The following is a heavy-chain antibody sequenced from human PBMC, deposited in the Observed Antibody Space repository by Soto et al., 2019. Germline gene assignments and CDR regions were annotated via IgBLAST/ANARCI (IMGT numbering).Heavy chain of an antibody. D-gene: IGHD5-12*01. J-gene: IGHJ5*02. CDR3: AKGDNLGPKTGYASDP. Sequence: PSQTLSLTCAISGDSVSSNTASWNLIRQSPSRGLEWLGRTYFRSKWYNDYAVSVKSRIIINPDTSNNQFSLQLNSVTPEDTAVYFCAKGDNLGPKTGYASDPWGQGIMVTV. V-gene: IGHV6-1*01. CDR2: TYFRSKWYN. CDR1: GDSVSSNTAS.